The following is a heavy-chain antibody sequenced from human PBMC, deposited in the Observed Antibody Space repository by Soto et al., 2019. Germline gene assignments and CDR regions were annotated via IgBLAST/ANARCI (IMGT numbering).Heavy chain of an antibody. Sequence: SETLSLTCAVYGGSFSGYYWSWIRQPPGKGLEWIGEINHSGSTNYNPSLKSRVTISVDTSKNQFSLKLSSVTAADTAVYYCARALGITMVRGVIGDYFDYWGQGTLVTVSS. CDR2: INHSGST. D-gene: IGHD3-10*01. J-gene: IGHJ4*02. V-gene: IGHV4-34*01. CDR1: GGSFSGYY. CDR3: ARALGITMVRGVIGDYFDY.